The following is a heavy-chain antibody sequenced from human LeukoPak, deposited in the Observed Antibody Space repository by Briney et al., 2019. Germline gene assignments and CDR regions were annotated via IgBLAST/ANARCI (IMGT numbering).Heavy chain of an antibody. D-gene: IGHD4-17*01. CDR1: GLTVSSNY. V-gene: IGHV3-7*01. CDR3: ARGYGDFRVEGRYFHS. CDR2: IKQDGSEK. Sequence: GGPLRLSCAASGLTVSSNYMSWVRQAPGKGREGGANIKQDGSEKYYVDSVKGRFTISRDNAKNSLYLQMNSLRAEDTAVYYCARGYGDFRVEGRYFHSWGQGTLVTVSS. J-gene: IGHJ4*02.